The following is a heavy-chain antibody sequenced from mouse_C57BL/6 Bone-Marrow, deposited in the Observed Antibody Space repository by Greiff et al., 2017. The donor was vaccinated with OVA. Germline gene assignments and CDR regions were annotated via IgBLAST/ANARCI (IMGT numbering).Heavy chain of an antibody. J-gene: IGHJ1*03. CDR2: IDPETGGT. CDR3: TRRDYGNYWYFDV. V-gene: IGHV1-15*01. CDR1: GYTFTDYE. D-gene: IGHD2-1*01. Sequence: QVHVKQSGAELVRPGASVTLSCKASGYTFTDYEMHWVKQTPVHGLEWIGAIDPETGGTAYNQKFKGKAILTADKSSSTAYMELRSLTSEDSAVYYCTRRDYGNYWYFDVWGTGTTVTVSS.